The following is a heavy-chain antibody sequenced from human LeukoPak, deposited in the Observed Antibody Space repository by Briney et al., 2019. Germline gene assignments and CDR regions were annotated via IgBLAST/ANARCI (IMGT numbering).Heavy chain of an antibody. CDR1: GFTFSSYG. J-gene: IGHJ5*02. Sequence: PGGSLRLSCAASGFTFSSYGMHWVRQAPGKGLEWVAFIRYDGSNKYHADSVKGRFTISRDNSKNTLYLQMNSLRAEDTAVYYCAKDPQAVAGTNWFDPWGQGTLVTVSS. D-gene: IGHD6-19*01. CDR3: AKDPQAVAGTNWFDP. CDR2: IRYDGSNK. V-gene: IGHV3-30*02.